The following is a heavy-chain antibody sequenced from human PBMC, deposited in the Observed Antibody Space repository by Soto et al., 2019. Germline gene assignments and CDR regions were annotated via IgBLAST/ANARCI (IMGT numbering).Heavy chain of an antibody. V-gene: IGHV1-69*08. CDR3: ARDEVEMATISVY. CDR1: GGTFSSYT. D-gene: IGHD5-12*01. Sequence: QVQLVQSGAEVKKPGSSVKVSCKASGGTFSSYTISWVRQAPGQGREWMGRIIPILGIANYAQKFQGRVTITADKYTSTAYMELNILSSDDTAVYYCARDEVEMATISVYWGQGTLLTVSS. J-gene: IGHJ4*02. CDR2: IIPILGIA.